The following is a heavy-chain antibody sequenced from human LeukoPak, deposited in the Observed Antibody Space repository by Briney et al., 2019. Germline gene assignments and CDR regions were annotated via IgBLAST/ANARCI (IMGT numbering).Heavy chain of an antibody. D-gene: IGHD6-13*01. CDR3: AKPVFRSWYPFDY. CDR2: ISGSGGSA. V-gene: IGHV3-23*01. CDR1: GFTFSSYA. Sequence: PGGSLRLSCAASGFTFSSYAMSWVRQAPGKGLEWVSAISGSGGSAYYADSVKGRFTISRDNSKNTLYLQMNSLRAEDTAVYYCAKPVFRSWYPFDYWGQGTLVTVSS. J-gene: IGHJ4*02.